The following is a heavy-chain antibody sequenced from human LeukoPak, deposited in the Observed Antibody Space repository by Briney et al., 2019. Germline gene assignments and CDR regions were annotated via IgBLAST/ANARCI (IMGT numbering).Heavy chain of an antibody. D-gene: IGHD2-15*01. Sequence: GGSLRLSCAASGFTFSSYSMYWVRQAPGKGLEWVSFISSGSNYIYYTDSVKGRFTISRDNAKNSLYLQMNSLRVEDTAIYSCARVGCSGGTCYDYWGQGTLVTVSS. J-gene: IGHJ4*02. CDR1: GFTFSSYS. CDR3: ARVGCSGGTCYDY. V-gene: IGHV3-21*01. CDR2: ISSGSNYI.